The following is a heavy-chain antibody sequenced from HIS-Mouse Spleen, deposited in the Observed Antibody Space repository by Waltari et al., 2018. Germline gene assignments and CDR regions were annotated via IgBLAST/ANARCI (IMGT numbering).Heavy chain of an antibody. Sequence: QLQLQASGPGLVKPSETLSLTCTVSGGSISSRSYSWGWIRQPQGKGLEWIGSIYYSGSTYYNPSLKSRVTISVDTSKNQFSLKLSSVTAADTAVYYCAREIPYSSSWYDWYFDLWGRGTLVTVSS. CDR1: GGSISSRSYS. CDR3: AREIPYSSSWYDWYFDL. CDR2: IYYSGST. D-gene: IGHD6-13*01. V-gene: IGHV4-39*07. J-gene: IGHJ2*01.